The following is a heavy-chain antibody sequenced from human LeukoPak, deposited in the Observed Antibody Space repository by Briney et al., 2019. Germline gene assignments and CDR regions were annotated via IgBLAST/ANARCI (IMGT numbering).Heavy chain of an antibody. CDR2: ISYDGSNK. D-gene: IGHD5-18*01. V-gene: IGHV3-30-3*01. Sequence: PGGSLRLSCTASGFTFSSYAMHWVRQAPGKGLEWVAVISYDGSNKYYADSVKGRFTISRDNSKNTLYLQMNSLRAEDTAVYYCARERGYSYGLDYWGQGTLVTVSS. CDR1: GFTFSSYA. J-gene: IGHJ4*02. CDR3: ARERGYSYGLDY.